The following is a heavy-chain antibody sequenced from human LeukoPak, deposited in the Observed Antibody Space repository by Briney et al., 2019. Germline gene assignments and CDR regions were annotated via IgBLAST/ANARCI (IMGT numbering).Heavy chain of an antibody. J-gene: IGHJ3*02. CDR2: IKRDGSVI. Sequence: GGSLRLSCAASGFIFSKYWMTWVRQAPGKGLEWVADIKRDGSVIHYVDSVKGRFTISRDNAKNSLYLQVDSLRAEDTAVYYCARDFNPSCGDNCYLDAFDIWGQGTMVTVSS. CDR3: ARDFNPSCGDNCYLDAFDI. D-gene: IGHD2-21*01. CDR1: GFIFSKYW. V-gene: IGHV3-7*01.